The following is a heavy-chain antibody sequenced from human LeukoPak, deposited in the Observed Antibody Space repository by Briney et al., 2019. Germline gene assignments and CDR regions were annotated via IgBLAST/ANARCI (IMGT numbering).Heavy chain of an antibody. CDR1: GGSFSGYY. V-gene: IGHV4-34*01. CDR3: ARDRIAAAGRSYYYYGMDV. J-gene: IGHJ6*02. CDR2: INHSGST. D-gene: IGHD6-13*01. Sequence: PSETLSLTCAVYGGSFSGYYWSWIRQPPGKGLEWIGEINHSGSTNYNPSPKSRVTISVDTSKNQFSLKLSSVTAADTAVYYCARDRIAAAGRSYYYYGMDVWGQGTTVTVSS.